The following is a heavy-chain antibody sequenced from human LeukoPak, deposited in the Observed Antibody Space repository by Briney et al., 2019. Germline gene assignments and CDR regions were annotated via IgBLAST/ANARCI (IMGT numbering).Heavy chain of an antibody. V-gene: IGHV4-59*12. CDR1: GGSISSYY. D-gene: IGHD6-19*01. CDR2: IYYSGST. CDR3: AGDIPPWGLVAVYDAFDI. Sequence: ETLSLTCTVSGGSISSYYWSWIRQPPGKGLEWIGYIYYSGSTNYNPSLKSRVTISVDTSKNQFSLKLSSVTAADTAVYYCAGDIPPWGLVAVYDAFDIWGQGTMVTASS. J-gene: IGHJ3*02.